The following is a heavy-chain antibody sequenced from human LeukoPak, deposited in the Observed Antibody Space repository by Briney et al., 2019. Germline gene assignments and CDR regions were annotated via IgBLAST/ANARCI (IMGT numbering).Heavy chain of an antibody. CDR2: ISVTGDST. CDR1: GFTFSTFA. CDR3: AKGGHFDQ. J-gene: IGHJ4*02. V-gene: IGHV3-23*01. Sequence: GGSLRLSCAASGFTFSTFAMSWARPAPGEGLEWVSAISVTGDSTYYADSVKGRFTISRDDSKNTLYLQMNSLRAEDTAVYHCAKGGHFDQWGQGTLVTVSS.